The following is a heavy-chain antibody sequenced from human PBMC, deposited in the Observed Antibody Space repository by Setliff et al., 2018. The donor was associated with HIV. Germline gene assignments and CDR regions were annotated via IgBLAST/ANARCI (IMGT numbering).Heavy chain of an antibody. D-gene: IGHD1-26*01. Sequence: ASVKVSCKASGYTFTGHYIHWMRQAPGQGLEWMGLINPSGGSTTYAQNFQGRVTITRDTSTSSVNMDLSSLRFEDTAVYYCVVDYSGRYTGLDYWGQGTLVTVSS. CDR2: INPSGGST. V-gene: IGHV1-46*01. CDR1: GYTFTGHY. J-gene: IGHJ4*02. CDR3: VVDYSGRYTGLDY.